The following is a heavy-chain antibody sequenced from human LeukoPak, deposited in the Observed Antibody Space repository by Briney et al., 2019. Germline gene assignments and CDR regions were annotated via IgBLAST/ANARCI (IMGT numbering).Heavy chain of an antibody. J-gene: IGHJ4*02. CDR3: ARRGGYYGSGTPYYFDY. CDR2: IYHSGNT. V-gene: IGHV4-30-2*01. CDR1: GGSISSGGYP. D-gene: IGHD3-10*01. Sequence: PSQTLSLTCAVSGGSISSGGYPWRWIRQPPAKGLEWIGYIYHSGNTYYHPSLKSRVTISVDRSKNQFSLKLSSVTAADTAVYYCARRGGYYGSGTPYYFDYWGQGTLVTVSS.